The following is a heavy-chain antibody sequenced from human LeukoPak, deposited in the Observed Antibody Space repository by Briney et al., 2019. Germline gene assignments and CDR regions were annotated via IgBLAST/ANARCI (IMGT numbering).Heavy chain of an antibody. CDR2: IYYSGST. D-gene: IGHD6-6*01. CDR1: GGSISSHY. CDR3: ARGGQIAALYYLDY. J-gene: IGHJ4*02. Sequence: SETLSLTCTVSGGSISSHYWSWIRQPPGKGLEWIGYIYYSGSTNYNPSLKSRVAISVDTSKNQFSLKLSSVTAADTAVYYCARGGQIAALYYLDYWGQGTLVTVSS. V-gene: IGHV4-59*11.